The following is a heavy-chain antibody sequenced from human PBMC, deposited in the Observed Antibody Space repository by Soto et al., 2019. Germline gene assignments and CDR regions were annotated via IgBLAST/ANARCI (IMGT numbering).Heavy chain of an antibody. Sequence: VQLVESGGGVVSPGGSLSLSCVGSGFSFRDHSMNWVRQPPGKGLPWISYLSSSSENIYYADSVKGRFTVSRDNAKNSLFLQLNSLRDDDSAIYYGARLPKGSVRTGWGKGSLVTVSS. D-gene: IGHD3-10*01. CDR1: GFSFRDHS. J-gene: IGHJ4*01. CDR2: LSSSSENI. V-gene: IGHV3-48*02. CDR3: ARLPKGSVRTG.